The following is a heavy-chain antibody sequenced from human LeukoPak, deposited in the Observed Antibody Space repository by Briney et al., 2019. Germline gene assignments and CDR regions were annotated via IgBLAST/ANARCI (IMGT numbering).Heavy chain of an antibody. CDR3: AKLPVAGITTGY. D-gene: IGHD1-14*01. V-gene: IGHV3-23*01. J-gene: IGHJ4*02. CDR1: GFTFSSYA. CDR2: ISGSGGST. Sequence: GGSRRLSCAASGFTFSSYAMSWVRQAPGKGLEWVSAISGSGGSTYYADSVKGRFTISRDNSKNTLYLQMNSLRAEDTAVYYCAKLPVAGITTGYWGQGTLVTVSS.